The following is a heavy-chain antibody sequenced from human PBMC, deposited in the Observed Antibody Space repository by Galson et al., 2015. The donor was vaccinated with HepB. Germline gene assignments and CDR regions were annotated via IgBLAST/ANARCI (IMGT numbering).Heavy chain of an antibody. CDR1: SGSFSGYY. J-gene: IGHJ3*02. V-gene: IGHV4-34*01. CDR2: INHSGST. D-gene: IGHD3-10*01. Sequence: SLTCAVYSGSFSGYYWSWIRQPPGKGLEWIGEINHSGSTNYNPSLKSRLTISLDTSKNQFSLRLTSVTAADTAVYYCARRNDYGSGTFYREGAFDIWGQGTAVTVSS. CDR3: ARRNDYGSGTFYREGAFDI.